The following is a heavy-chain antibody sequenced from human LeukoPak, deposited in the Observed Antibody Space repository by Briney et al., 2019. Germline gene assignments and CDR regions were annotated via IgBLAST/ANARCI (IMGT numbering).Heavy chain of an antibody. CDR1: GFTFSSYW. J-gene: IGHJ6*03. V-gene: IGHV3-7*01. D-gene: IGHD6-13*01. CDR3: AREGIAAADYYYYYMDV. Sequence: GGSLRLSCAASGFTFSSYWMSWVRQAPGKGLGWVANIKQDGSEKYYVDSVKGRFTISRDNAKNSLYLQMNSLRAEDTAVYYCAREGIAAADYYYYYMDVWGKGTTVTVSS. CDR2: IKQDGSEK.